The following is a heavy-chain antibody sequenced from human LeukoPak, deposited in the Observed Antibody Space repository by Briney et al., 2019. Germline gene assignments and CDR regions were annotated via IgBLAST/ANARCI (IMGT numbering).Heavy chain of an antibody. V-gene: IGHV3-7*01. CDR3: ATSAARAIES. J-gene: IGHJ4*02. CDR2: IKQDGSEK. CDR1: GFAFSSYW. D-gene: IGHD6-25*01. Sequence: GGSLRLSCAASGFAFSSYWLSWVRQAPGKGLECVANIKQDGSEKYYVDSVRGRFTLSRDNAKNSLYLQMNSLRVEDTAVYYCATSAARAIESWGQGTLVTVSS.